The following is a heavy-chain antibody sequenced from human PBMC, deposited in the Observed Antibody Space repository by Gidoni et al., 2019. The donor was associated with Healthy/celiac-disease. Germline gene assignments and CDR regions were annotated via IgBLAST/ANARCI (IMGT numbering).Heavy chain of an antibody. D-gene: IGHD3-22*01. J-gene: IGHJ4*02. CDR3: AKDAVAYYYDSSGYYYEDY. V-gene: IGHV3-30*18. Sequence: GKGLEWVAVISYDGSNKYYADSVKGRFTISRDNSKNTLYLQMNSLKAEDTAVYYCAKDAVAYYYDSSGYYYEDYWGQGTLVTVSS. CDR2: ISYDGSNK.